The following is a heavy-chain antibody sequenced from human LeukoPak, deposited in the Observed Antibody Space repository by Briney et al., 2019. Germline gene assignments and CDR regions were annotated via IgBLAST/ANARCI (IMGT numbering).Heavy chain of an antibody. V-gene: IGHV3-11*01. J-gene: IGHJ4*02. CDR1: GFSLSDYY. Sequence: PGGSLRLSCAASGFSLSDYYVTWIRQVPGKGLERISYITATGSTTYYADSLKGRLTISRDTAKSFAYLQMNSLRVDDTAVYYCARRTVITPGGFDYWGQGTLVTVSS. D-gene: IGHD3-16*02. CDR2: ITATGSTT. CDR3: ARRTVITPGGFDY.